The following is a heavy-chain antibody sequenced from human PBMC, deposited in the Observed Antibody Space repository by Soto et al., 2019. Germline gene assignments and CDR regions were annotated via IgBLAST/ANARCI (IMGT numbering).Heavy chain of an antibody. Sequence: ASVKVSCKASGYTFTSYDINWVRQATGQGLEWMGWMNPNSGNTGYAQKLQGRVTMTRDTSTSTAYMELRSLRSDDTAVYYCVSDRVLRFLEWLLSSGMDVWGQGTTVTVSS. CDR1: GYTFTSYD. CDR3: VSDRVLRFLEWLLSSGMDV. J-gene: IGHJ6*02. V-gene: IGHV1-8*01. D-gene: IGHD3-3*01. CDR2: MNPNSGNT.